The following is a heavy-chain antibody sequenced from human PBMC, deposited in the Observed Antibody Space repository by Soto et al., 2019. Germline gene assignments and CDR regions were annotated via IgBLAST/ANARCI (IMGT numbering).Heavy chain of an antibody. CDR3: ARPWSGARYYYYGMDV. CDR2: IIPIFGTA. D-gene: IGHD3-3*01. Sequence: SVKVSCKASGGTFSSYAISWVRQAPGQGLEWMGGIIPIFGTANYAQKFQGRVTITADESTSTAYMELSSLRSEDTAVYYCARPWSGARYYYYGMDVWGQGTTVTVSS. J-gene: IGHJ6*02. CDR1: GGTFSSYA. V-gene: IGHV1-69*13.